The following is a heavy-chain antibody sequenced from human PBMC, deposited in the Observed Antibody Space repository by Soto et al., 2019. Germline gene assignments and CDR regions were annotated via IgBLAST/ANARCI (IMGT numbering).Heavy chain of an antibody. CDR2: IYYSGST. CDR1: GGSISSGGYY. J-gene: IGHJ5*02. D-gene: IGHD2-15*01. CDR3: ARDSRLDCSGGSCYSYWFDP. Sequence: PSETLSLTCTVSGGSISSGGYYWSWIRQHPGKGLEWIGYIYYSGSTSYNPSLKSRVTISVDTSKNQFSLKLSSVTAADTAVYYCARDSRLDCSGGSCYSYWFDPWGQGTLVTVSS. V-gene: IGHV4-31*03.